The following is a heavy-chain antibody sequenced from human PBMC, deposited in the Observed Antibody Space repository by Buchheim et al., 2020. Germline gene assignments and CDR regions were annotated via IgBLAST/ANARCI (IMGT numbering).Heavy chain of an antibody. Sequence: EVQLVQSGAEVKKPGESLRISCKGSGYSFTNYWITWVRQMPGKGLEWMGRIDPSDSHTNYSPSFHGHVTIPTDKSINTAYLQWSNLKASDTAMYYCARFGGSGYYSLFHWGQGTL. CDR1: GYSFTNYW. CDR2: IDPSDSHT. V-gene: IGHV5-10-1*01. J-gene: IGHJ4*02. D-gene: IGHD3-22*01. CDR3: ARFGGSGYYSLFH.